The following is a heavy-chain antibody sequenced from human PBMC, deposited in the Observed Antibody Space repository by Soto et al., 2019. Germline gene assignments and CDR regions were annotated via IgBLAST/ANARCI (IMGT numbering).Heavy chain of an antibody. Sequence: QVQLVQSGAEMKKPGSSVKVSCQSSGGTFNTYAMNWVRQAPGQGPEWMGDISPMFGAANYAPKFQGRVTITADEYTGTSYMQLSSLTSEETALYFCAREVQVHTPAFVYWGQGTLVTVSS. D-gene: IGHD3-10*01. J-gene: IGHJ4*02. CDR2: ISPMFGAA. CDR1: GGTFNTYA. CDR3: AREVQVHTPAFVY. V-gene: IGHV1-69*19.